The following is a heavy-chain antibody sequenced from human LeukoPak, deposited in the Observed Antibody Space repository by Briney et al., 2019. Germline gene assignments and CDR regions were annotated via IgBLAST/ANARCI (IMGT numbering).Heavy chain of an antibody. J-gene: IGHJ6*04. D-gene: IGHD3-10*02. CDR3: AELGITMIGGV. V-gene: IGHV3-74*01. CDR2: INSDGSSP. CDR1: GFTFSTYW. Sequence: GGSLRLSCAASGFTFSTYWMHWVRQAPGKGLVWVSRINSDGSSPIYADFVKGRFTVSKDNAKNTVYLQMDSLRGEDTAVYYCAELGITMIGGVWGKGTTVTISS.